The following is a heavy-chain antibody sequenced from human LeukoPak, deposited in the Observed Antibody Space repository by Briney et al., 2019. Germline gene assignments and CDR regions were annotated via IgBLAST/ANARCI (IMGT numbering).Heavy chain of an antibody. CDR1: GFTFSSYA. CDR2: IVGSSGST. V-gene: IGHV3-23*01. D-gene: IGHD5-18*01. Sequence: GGSLRPSCAASGFTFSSYAMSWVRQAPGKGLEWVSAIVGSSGSTHYADSVKGRFTISRDNSKNTLYLQMNSLRAEDTAVYYCAKDRIPDTAWSFDYWGQGTLVTVSS. CDR3: AKDRIPDTAWSFDY. J-gene: IGHJ4*02.